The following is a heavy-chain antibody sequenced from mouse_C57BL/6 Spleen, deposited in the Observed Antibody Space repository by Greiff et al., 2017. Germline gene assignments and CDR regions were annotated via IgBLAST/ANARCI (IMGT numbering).Heavy chain of an antibody. J-gene: IGHJ1*03. CDR3: TRVPLYGSPAGYFDV. CDR2: ISSGGDYI. CDR1: GFTFSSYA. D-gene: IGHD1-1*01. Sequence: EVKLMESGEGLVKPGGSLKLSCAASGFTFSSYAMSWVRQTPEKRLEWVAYISSGGDYIYYADTVKGRFTISRDNARNTLYLQMSSLKSEDTAMYYCTRVPLYGSPAGYFDVWGTGTTVTVSS. V-gene: IGHV5-9-1*02.